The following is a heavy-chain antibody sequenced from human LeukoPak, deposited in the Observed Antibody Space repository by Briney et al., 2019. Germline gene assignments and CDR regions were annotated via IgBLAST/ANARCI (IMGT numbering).Heavy chain of an antibody. CDR3: ARNSVYGGDPADIDY. Sequence: GASVKVSCKASGHTFTGYYMHWVRQAPGQGLEWMGWINPNSGGTNYAQKFQGRVTMTRDTSISTAYMELSRLRSDDTAVYYCARNSVYGGDPADIDYWGQGTLVTVSS. D-gene: IGHD2-21*02. CDR1: GHTFTGYY. V-gene: IGHV1-2*02. CDR2: INPNSGGT. J-gene: IGHJ4*02.